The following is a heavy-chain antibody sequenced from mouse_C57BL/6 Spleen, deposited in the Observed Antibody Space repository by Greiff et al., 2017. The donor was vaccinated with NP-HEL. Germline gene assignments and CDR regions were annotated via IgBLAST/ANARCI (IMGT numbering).Heavy chain of an antibody. J-gene: IGHJ3*01. Sequence: EVQLQQSGPKLVKPGASVKISCKASGYSFTGYYMNWVKQSPEKSLEWIGEINPSTGGTTYNQKFKAKATLTVDKSSSTAYMQLKSLTSEDSAVYYCATRTGTGFAYWGQGTLVTVSA. CDR3: ATRTGTGFAY. D-gene: IGHD4-1*01. CDR2: INPSTGGT. CDR1: GYSFTGYY. V-gene: IGHV1-42*01.